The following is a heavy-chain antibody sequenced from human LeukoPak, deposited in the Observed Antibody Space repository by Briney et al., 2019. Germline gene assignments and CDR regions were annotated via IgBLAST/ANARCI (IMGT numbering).Heavy chain of an antibody. CDR1: GFTFSSYG. CDR2: ISYDGSNK. V-gene: IGHV3-30*18. CDR3: AKGAKRVVGATTHWIDP. J-gene: IGHJ5*02. D-gene: IGHD1-26*01. Sequence: PGRSLRLSCAASGFTFSSYGMHWVRQAPGKGLEWVAVISYDGSNKKYADSVKGRFTISRDNSKNTLYLQMNSLRAEDTAVYYCAKGAKRVVGATTHWIDPWDQGTLVTVSS.